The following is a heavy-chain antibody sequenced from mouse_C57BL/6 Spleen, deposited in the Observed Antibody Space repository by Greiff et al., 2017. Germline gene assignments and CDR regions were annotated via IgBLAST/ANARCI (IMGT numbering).Heavy chain of an antibody. Sequence: QVQLQQSGAELVMPGASVKLSCKASGYTFTSYWMHWVKQRPGQGLEWIGEIDPSDSYTNYNQKFKGKSTLTVDKSSSTAYMQLSSLTSEDSAVYYCARGITTVVGLDYWGQGTTLTVSS. CDR1: GYTFTSYW. CDR3: ARGITTVVGLDY. J-gene: IGHJ2*01. V-gene: IGHV1-69*01. D-gene: IGHD1-1*01. CDR2: IDPSDSYT.